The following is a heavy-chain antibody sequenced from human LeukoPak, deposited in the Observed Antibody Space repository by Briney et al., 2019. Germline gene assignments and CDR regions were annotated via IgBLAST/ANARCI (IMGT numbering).Heavy chain of an antibody. D-gene: IGHD3-22*01. J-gene: IGHJ4*02. CDR1: GGTFSSYA. V-gene: IGHV1-69*04. Sequence: ASVKVSCKASGGTFSSYAISWVRQAPGQGLEWMGRIIPIFGIANYAQKFQGRVTVTADKSTSTAYMELSRLRSEDTAVYYCAREALSYDSSGYQLTAFDYWGQGTLVTVSS. CDR2: IIPIFGIA. CDR3: AREALSYDSSGYQLTAFDY.